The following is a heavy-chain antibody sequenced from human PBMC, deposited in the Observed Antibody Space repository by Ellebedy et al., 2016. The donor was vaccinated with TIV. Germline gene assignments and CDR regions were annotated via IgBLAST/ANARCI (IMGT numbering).Heavy chain of an antibody. CDR2: TYPGDSDT. Sequence: PGGSLRLSCQGFGYDFSSYWIGWVRQMPGKGLEWMGITYPGDSDTRYGPSFQGPVTISADKSISTTSLQWSSLKASDTAMYYCARSRYSSGWPYFDYWGQGTLVTVSS. CDR3: ARSRYSSGWPYFDY. J-gene: IGHJ4*02. V-gene: IGHV5-51*01. CDR1: GYDFSSYW. D-gene: IGHD6-19*01.